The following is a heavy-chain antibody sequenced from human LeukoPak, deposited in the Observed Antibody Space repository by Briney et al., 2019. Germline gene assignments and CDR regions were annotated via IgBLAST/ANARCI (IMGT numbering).Heavy chain of an antibody. CDR3: AKPDSSTWYGRGFDY. CDR1: GFTFSNYA. CDR2: LSGSGSNT. Sequence: GGSLRLSCAASGFTFSNYAMSWVRQAPGKGLEWVSALSGSGSNTYFADSVKGRFTISRDNSKNTLYLQMNSLRAEDTAIYYCAKPDSSTWYGRGFDYWGQGTLVTVSS. D-gene: IGHD6-13*01. J-gene: IGHJ4*02. V-gene: IGHV3-23*01.